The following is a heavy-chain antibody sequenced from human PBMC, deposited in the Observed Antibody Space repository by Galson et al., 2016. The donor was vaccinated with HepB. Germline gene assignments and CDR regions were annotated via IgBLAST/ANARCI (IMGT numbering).Heavy chain of an antibody. J-gene: IGHJ4*02. V-gene: IGHV3-74*01. D-gene: IGHD1-1*01. CDR1: GFTFSNYW. CDR3: AIQGYLLPYDY. Sequence: SLRLSCAASGFTFSNYWMQWVRQAPGKGLMWVSRIDSDGSVTTYADSVKGRFTISRDNANNVLYLQMNSLRADDTAVYFCAIQGYLLPYDYWGQGTLVTVSA. CDR2: IDSDGSVT.